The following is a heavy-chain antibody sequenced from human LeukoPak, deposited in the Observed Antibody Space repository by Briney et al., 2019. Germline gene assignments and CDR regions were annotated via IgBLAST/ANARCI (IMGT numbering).Heavy chain of an antibody. CDR2: IYSGGST. CDR3: ARDWGREVTAIPGDY. V-gene: IGHV3-66*01. Sequence: GGSLRLSCAASGFTVSSNYMSWVRQAPGKGLEWVSVIYSGGSTYYADSVKGRFTISRDNSKNTLYLQMNSLRAEDTAVYYCARDWGREVTAIPGDYWGQGTLVTVSS. J-gene: IGHJ4*02. D-gene: IGHD2-21*02. CDR1: GFTVSSNY.